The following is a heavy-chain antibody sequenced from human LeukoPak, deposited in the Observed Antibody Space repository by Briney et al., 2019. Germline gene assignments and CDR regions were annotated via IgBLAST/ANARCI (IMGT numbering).Heavy chain of an antibody. CDR2: IIPIFGTA. V-gene: IGHV1-69*06. Sequence: GASVKVSCKASGYTFTSYAMNWVRQAPGQGLEWMGGIIPIFGTANYAQKFQGRVTITADKSTSTAYMELSSLRSEDTAVYYCARVRAARLYYYYYMDVWGKGTTVTVSS. D-gene: IGHD6-6*01. CDR1: GYTFTSYA. CDR3: ARVRAARLYYYYYMDV. J-gene: IGHJ6*03.